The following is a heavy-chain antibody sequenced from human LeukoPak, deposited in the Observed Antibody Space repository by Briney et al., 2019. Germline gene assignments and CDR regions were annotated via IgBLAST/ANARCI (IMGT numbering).Heavy chain of an antibody. CDR2: INPNSGDT. J-gene: IGHJ4*02. CDR3: ARDRSRFLGLCYFDY. D-gene: IGHD3-16*01. V-gene: IGHV1-2*02. Sequence: ASVKVSCKASGYTFTGYYMHWVRQAPGQGLEWMGWINPNSGDTNYAQKFQGRVTMTRDTSISTAYMELSRLRSDDTAVYYCARDRSRFLGLCYFDYWGQGTLVTVSS. CDR1: GYTFTGYY.